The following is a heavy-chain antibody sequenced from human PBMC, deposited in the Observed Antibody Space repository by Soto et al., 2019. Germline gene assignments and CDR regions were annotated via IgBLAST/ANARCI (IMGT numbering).Heavy chain of an antibody. J-gene: IGHJ3*02. Sequence: GESLKLSCKGAGYSFTSYWIGWVRQMPGKGLEWMGIIYPGDSDTRYSPSFQGQVTISADKSISTAYLQWSSLKASDTAMYYCARPPIVVVPAAMGPHAFDIWGQGTMVTVS. CDR3: ARPPIVVVPAAMGPHAFDI. V-gene: IGHV5-51*01. CDR2: IYPGDSDT. CDR1: GYSFTSYW. D-gene: IGHD2-2*01.